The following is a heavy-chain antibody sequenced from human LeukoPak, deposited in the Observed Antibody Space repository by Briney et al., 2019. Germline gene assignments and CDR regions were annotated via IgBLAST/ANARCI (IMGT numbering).Heavy chain of an antibody. CDR1: GGSINTCCCY. CDR2: KYYSGST. V-gene: IGHV4-61*01. CDR3: ARGRSYGFDFDS. Sequence: SETLSLTCDVSGGSINTCCCYWTWIRQPPGKGLEWIGYKYYSGSTRYNSSLRSRLTISLDSSKNQFSLRLTSVTAADTAVYYCARGRSYGFDFDSWGPGTLVIVSS. D-gene: IGHD5-18*01. J-gene: IGHJ4*02.